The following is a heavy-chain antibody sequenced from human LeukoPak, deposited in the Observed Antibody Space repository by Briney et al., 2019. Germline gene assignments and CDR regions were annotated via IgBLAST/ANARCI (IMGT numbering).Heavy chain of an antibody. CDR3: ARVGAGGGYDHVEDY. Sequence: GGSLRLSCAASGFTFSSYSMNWVRQAPGKGLEWVSSISSSSTYIYYAHSVKGRFTISRDNAKNSLYLQMNSLRAEDTAVYYCARVGAGGGYDHVEDYWGQGTLVTVSS. CDR2: ISSSSTYI. J-gene: IGHJ4*02. CDR1: GFTFSSYS. D-gene: IGHD5-12*01. V-gene: IGHV3-21*01.